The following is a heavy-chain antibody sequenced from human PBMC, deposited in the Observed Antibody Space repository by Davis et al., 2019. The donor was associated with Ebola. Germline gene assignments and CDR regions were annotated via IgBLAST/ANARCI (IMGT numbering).Heavy chain of an antibody. D-gene: IGHD2-8*02. Sequence: ASVKVSCKASGYTFTSYYMHWVRQAPGQGLEWMGIINPSGGGTSYAQKFQGRVTMTRDTSTSTVYMELSSLRSEDTAVYYCARDFDVGYCTGGVCYYYGMDVWGQGTTVTVSS. CDR1: GYTFTSYY. CDR2: INPSGGGT. CDR3: ARDFDVGYCTGGVCYYYGMDV. V-gene: IGHV1-46*01. J-gene: IGHJ6*02.